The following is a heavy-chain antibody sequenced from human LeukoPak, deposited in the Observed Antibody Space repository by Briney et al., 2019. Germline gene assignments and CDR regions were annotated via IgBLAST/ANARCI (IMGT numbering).Heavy chain of an antibody. CDR3: ASSSTSIQRNPNYYYYGMDV. CDR2: INHSGST. D-gene: IGHD2-2*01. J-gene: IGHJ6*02. CDR1: GGSLSGYY. V-gene: IGHV4-34*01. Sequence: SETLSLTCAVYGGSLSGYYWSWIRQPPGKGLEWIGEINHSGSTNYNPSLKSRVTISVDTSKNQFSLKLSSVTAADTAVYYCASSSTSIQRNPNYYYYGMDVWGQGTTVTVPS.